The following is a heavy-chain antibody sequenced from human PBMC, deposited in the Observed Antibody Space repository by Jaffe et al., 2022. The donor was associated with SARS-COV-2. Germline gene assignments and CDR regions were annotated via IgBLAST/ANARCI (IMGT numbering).Heavy chain of an antibody. CDR1: GGSISSYY. Sequence: QVQLQESGPGLVKPSETLSLTCTVSGGSISSYYWSWIRQPPGKGLEWIGYIYYSGSTNYNPSLKSRVTISVDTSKNQFSLKLSSVTAADTAVYYCARAHSYGYVSFDYWGQGTLVTVSS. CDR2: IYYSGST. D-gene: IGHD5-18*01. J-gene: IGHJ4*02. V-gene: IGHV4-59*01. CDR3: ARAHSYGYVSFDY.